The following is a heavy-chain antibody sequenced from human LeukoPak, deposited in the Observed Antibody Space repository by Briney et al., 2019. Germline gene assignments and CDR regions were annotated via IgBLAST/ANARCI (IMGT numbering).Heavy chain of an antibody. D-gene: IGHD3-10*01. CDR3: AGSYYYGSGSVGVHDY. CDR2: IYHSGST. J-gene: IGHJ4*02. V-gene: IGHV4-30-2*01. CDR1: GGSISSGGYY. Sequence: PSETLSLTCTVSGGSISSGGYYWSWIRQPPGKGLEWIGYIYHSGSTYYNPSLKSRVTISVDRSKNQFSLKLSSVTAADTAVYYCAGSYYYGSGSVGVHDYWGQGTLVTVSS.